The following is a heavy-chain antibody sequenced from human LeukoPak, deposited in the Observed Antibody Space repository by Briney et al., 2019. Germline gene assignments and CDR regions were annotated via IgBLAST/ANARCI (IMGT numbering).Heavy chain of an antibody. V-gene: IGHV3-23*01. CDR1: GFTFSNYA. CDR3: ARDYYVWGTYRATPNDY. J-gene: IGHJ4*02. Sequence: GGSLRLSCAASGFTFSNYAMSWVRQAPGKGLEWVASISGSDGSTWYADSVKGRFTISRDNSKNTLYLQMHGLRAEDTALYYCARDYYVWGTYRATPNDYWGQGALVTVSS. CDR2: ISGSDGST. D-gene: IGHD3-16*02.